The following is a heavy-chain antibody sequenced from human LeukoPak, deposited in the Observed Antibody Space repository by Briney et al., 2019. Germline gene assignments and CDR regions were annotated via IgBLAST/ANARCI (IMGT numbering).Heavy chain of an antibody. CDR2: ISSSGSTI. J-gene: IGHJ3*02. Sequence: GGSLRPSCAASGFTFSSYEMNWVRQAPGKGLEWVSYISSSGSTIYYADSVKGRFTISRDNAKNSLYLRMNSLRAEDTAVYYCASLYGSYDAFDIWGQGTMVTVSS. CDR1: GFTFSSYE. CDR3: ASLYGSYDAFDI. D-gene: IGHD5-24*01. V-gene: IGHV3-48*03.